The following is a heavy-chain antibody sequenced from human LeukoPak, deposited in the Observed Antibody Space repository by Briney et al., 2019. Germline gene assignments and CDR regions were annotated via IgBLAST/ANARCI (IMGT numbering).Heavy chain of an antibody. CDR2: IYYSGST. V-gene: IGHV4-61*01. Sequence: SETLSLTCTVSGGSVSSGSYYWSWIRQPPGKGLEWVGYIYYSGSTTYNPSLKSRVTISVDTSKNQFSLQLGSVTAADTAVYYCARMYSNYFDYWGQGSLVTVSS. CDR3: ARMYSNYFDY. D-gene: IGHD4-11*01. CDR1: GGSVSSGSYY. J-gene: IGHJ4*02.